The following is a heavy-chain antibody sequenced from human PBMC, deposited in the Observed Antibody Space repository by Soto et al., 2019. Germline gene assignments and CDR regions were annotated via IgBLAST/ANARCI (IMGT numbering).Heavy chain of an antibody. CDR2: INSDGSST. V-gene: IGHV3-74*01. CDR1: GFTFSSYW. CDR3: ASPIRVAGPFDY. J-gene: IGHJ4*02. Sequence: GGSLRLSCAASGFTFSSYWMHWVRQAPGKGLVWVSRINSDGSSTSYADSVKGRFTISRDNAKNTLYLQMNSLRAEDTAVYYCASPIRVAGPFDYWGQGTLVTVSS. D-gene: IGHD6-19*01.